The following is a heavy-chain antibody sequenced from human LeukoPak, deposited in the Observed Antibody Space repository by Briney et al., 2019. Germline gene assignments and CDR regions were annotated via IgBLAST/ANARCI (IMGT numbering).Heavy chain of an antibody. D-gene: IGHD3-10*01. CDR1: GFTLSSYA. Sequence: PGGSLRLSCAASGFTLSSYAMSWVRQAPGKGLEWVSDINSGGGNTYYADSVQGRFTISRDNSKNTLYLQMNSLRAEDTAVYYCARAWIGEPNTGAFNVWGQGTGVTVSS. CDR3: ARAWIGEPNTGAFNV. V-gene: IGHV3-23*01. J-gene: IGHJ3*01. CDR2: INSGGGNT.